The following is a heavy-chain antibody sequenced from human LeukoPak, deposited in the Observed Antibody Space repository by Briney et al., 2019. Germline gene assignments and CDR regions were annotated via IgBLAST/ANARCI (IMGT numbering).Heavy chain of an antibody. D-gene: IGHD5-12*01. CDR1: GFTFSTYG. J-gene: IGHJ4*02. V-gene: IGHV3-30*18. CDR2: ISYDGSNK. CDR3: AKQLRPDDY. Sequence: GGTLRLSCVASGFTFSTYGMSWVRQAPGKGLEWVAVISYDGSNKYYADSVKGRFTISRDNAKNSLYLQMNSLRAEDTAVYYCAKQLRPDDYWGQGTLVTVSS.